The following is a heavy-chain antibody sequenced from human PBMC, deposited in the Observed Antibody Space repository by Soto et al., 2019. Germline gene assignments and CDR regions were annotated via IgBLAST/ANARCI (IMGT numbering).Heavy chain of an antibody. J-gene: IGHJ6*02. CDR3: ARDNCSSTSCYRVGGMDV. D-gene: IGHD2-2*01. CDR2: IYYSGST. Sequence: QVQLQESGPGLVKPSQTLSLTCTVSGGSISSGGYYWSWIRQHPGKGLEWIGYIYYSGSTYYNPSLKSRVTISVDTSKNQFSLKLSSVTAADTAVYYCARDNCSSTSCYRVGGMDVWGQGTTVTVSS. V-gene: IGHV4-31*03. CDR1: GGSISSGGYY.